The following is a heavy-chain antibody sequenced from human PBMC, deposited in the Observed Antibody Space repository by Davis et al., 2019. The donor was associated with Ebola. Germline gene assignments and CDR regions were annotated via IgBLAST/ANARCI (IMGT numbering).Heavy chain of an antibody. CDR1: GFSFRSYG. V-gene: IGHV3-30*03. CDR3: ARALRLGELSPIGY. J-gene: IGHJ4*02. D-gene: IGHD3-16*02. CDR2: ISYDGITQ. Sequence: PGGSLRLSCAASGFSFRSYGMHWVRQAPGKGLEWVAVISYDGITQFYADSVKGRFTISRDNSKNSLFLQMNSLRAEDTAVYYCARALRLGELSPIGYWGQGTLVTVSS.